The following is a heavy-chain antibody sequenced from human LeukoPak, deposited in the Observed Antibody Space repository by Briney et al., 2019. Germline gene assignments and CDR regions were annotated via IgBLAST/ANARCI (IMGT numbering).Heavy chain of an antibody. CDR2: ISGSGGTT. V-gene: IGHV3-23*01. CDR1: GFTFSSYW. J-gene: IGHJ6*02. Sequence: GGSLRLSCAASGFTFSSYWMSWVRQAPGEGLEWGSAISGSGGTTYYADSVKGRFTISRDNSKNTLYLQMNSLRAEDTAVYYCARAGRDYYYDMDVWGQGTTVTVSS. CDR3: ARAGRDYYYDMDV.